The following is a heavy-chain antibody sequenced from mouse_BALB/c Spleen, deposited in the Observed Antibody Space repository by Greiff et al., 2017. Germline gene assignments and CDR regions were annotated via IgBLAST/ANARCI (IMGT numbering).Heavy chain of an antibody. Sequence: DVKLVESGGGLVKPGGSLKLSCAASGFTFSDYYMYWVRQTPEKRLEWVATISDGGSYTYYPDSVKGRFTISRDNAKNNLYLQMSSLKSEDTAMYYCARDRYDAGAMDYWGQGTSVTVSS. D-gene: IGHD2-14*01. CDR1: GFTFSDYY. V-gene: IGHV5-4*02. J-gene: IGHJ4*01. CDR3: ARDRYDAGAMDY. CDR2: ISDGGSYT.